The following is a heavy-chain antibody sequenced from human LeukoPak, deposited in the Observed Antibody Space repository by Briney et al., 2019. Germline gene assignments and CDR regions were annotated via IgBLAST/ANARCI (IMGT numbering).Heavy chain of an antibody. Sequence: SETPSLTCTVSGASISSAGYYWGWIRQPPGKGLEWIATIYYGRTTYYNPSLTSRVSISVDTSKRQFSLRLSSVTAADTAVYYCARVDCGDDCYKYFQHWGQGTLVTVSS. CDR1: GASISSAGYY. CDR2: IYYGRTT. V-gene: IGHV4-39*01. D-gene: IGHD2-21*01. J-gene: IGHJ1*01. CDR3: ARVDCGDDCYKYFQH.